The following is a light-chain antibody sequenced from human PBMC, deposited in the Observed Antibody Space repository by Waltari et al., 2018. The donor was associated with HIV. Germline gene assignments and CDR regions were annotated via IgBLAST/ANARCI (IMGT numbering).Light chain of an antibody. V-gene: IGKV2-40*01. Sequence: DIVLTQTPLSLPVTAGESACISCRSGDSRLDKDDGKIYLHWYVQKPGQSPRLLIYTHSHRATGVPNRISASGSDTDFTLEIRRVETEDVGIYYCMHRIEFPITFGQGTRLE. CDR1: DSRLDKDDGKIY. CDR3: MHRIEFPIT. J-gene: IGKJ5*01. CDR2: THS.